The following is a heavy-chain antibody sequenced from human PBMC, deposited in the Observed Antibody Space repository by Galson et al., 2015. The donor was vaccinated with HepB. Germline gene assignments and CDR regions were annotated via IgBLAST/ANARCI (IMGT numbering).Heavy chain of an antibody. D-gene: IGHD3-3*01. CDR2: ISSSSSYI. Sequence: SLRLSCAASGFTFSSYSMNWVRQAPGKGLEWVSSISSSSSYIYYADSVKGRFTISRDNAKNSLYLQMNSLRAEDTAVYYCARGPEWLLFSSGWFDPWGQGTLVTVSS. V-gene: IGHV3-21*01. J-gene: IGHJ5*02. CDR3: ARGPEWLLFSSGWFDP. CDR1: GFTFSSYS.